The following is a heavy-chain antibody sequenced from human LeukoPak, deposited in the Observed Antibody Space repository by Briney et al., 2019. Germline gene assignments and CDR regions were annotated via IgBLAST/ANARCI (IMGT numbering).Heavy chain of an antibody. V-gene: IGHV1-2*02. CDR1: GYTFTGYY. CDR3: AREPIAVAGPVDY. Sequence: ASVKVSCKASGYTFTGYYMHWVRQAPGQGLEWMGWINPNSGGTNYAQKFQGRVTMTRDTSISTAYMELSRLRSDDTAVYYCAREPIAVAGPVDYWGQGTLVTVSS. CDR2: INPNSGGT. D-gene: IGHD6-19*01. J-gene: IGHJ4*02.